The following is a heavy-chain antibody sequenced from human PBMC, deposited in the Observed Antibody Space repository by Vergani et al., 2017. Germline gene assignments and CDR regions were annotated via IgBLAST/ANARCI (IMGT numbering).Heavy chain of an antibody. D-gene: IGHD5-12*01. Sequence: QVQLVESGGGVVQPGRSLRLSCAASGFTFSSYGMHWVRQAPGKGLEWVAVIWYDGSNKYYADSVKGRFTISRDNSKNTLYLQMNSLRAEYTAVYYCARDPHVDIGNPYYYYMDVWGKGTTVTVSS. CDR3: ARDPHVDIGNPYYYYMDV. CDR2: IWYDGSNK. CDR1: GFTFSSYG. V-gene: IGHV3-33*01. J-gene: IGHJ6*03.